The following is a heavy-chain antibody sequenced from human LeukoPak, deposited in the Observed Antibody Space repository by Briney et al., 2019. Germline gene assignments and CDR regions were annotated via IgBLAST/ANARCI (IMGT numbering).Heavy chain of an antibody. CDR1: GFTFSSYG. CDR2: IWYDGSNK. D-gene: IGHD3-22*01. CDR3: AKEAYNYYDSSGYLFGY. V-gene: IGHV3-33*06. Sequence: GGSLRLSCAASGFTFSSYGMHWVRQAPGKGLEWVAVIWYDGSNKYYADSVKGRFTISRDNSKNTLYLQMNSLRAEDTGVYYCAKEAYNYYDSSGYLFGYWGQGTLVTVSS. J-gene: IGHJ4*02.